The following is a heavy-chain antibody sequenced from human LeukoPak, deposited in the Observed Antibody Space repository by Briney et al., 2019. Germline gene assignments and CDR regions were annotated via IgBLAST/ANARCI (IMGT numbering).Heavy chain of an antibody. D-gene: IGHD2-8*02. CDR3: ARVICTGGSCFQNDY. V-gene: IGHV3-48*03. J-gene: IGHJ4*02. CDR1: GFTFSNFE. Sequence: TGGSLRLSCTASGFTFSNFEMNWVRQAPGKGLQWVAYINSGATSEYYAESVKGRFTISRDNAKNSLYLQMNSLGVQDTAIYYCARVICTGGSCFQNDYWGQGTLVTVS. CDR2: INSGATSE.